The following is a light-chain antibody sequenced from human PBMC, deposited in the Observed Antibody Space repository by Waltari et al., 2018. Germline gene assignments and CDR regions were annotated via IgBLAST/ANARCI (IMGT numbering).Light chain of an antibody. CDR2: EVS. CDR3: SSYKSSSTWV. Sequence: QSALTQPASVSGSPGQSITISCTGTSTDVGVYNYVSWYQQHPGKAPNLMIYEVSNRPSGVSNRFSGSKSGNTASLPISGLQAEDEADYYCSSYKSSSTWVFGGGTKLTVL. V-gene: IGLV2-14*01. J-gene: IGLJ3*02. CDR1: STDVGVYNY.